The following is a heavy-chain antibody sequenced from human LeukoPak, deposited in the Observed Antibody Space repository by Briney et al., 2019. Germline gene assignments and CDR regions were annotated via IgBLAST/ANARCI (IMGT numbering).Heavy chain of an antibody. CDR3: VRGVSRGLFGPNDY. CDR1: GFTFDDYA. V-gene: IGHV3-9*01. D-gene: IGHD2-21*01. Sequence: GGSLRLSCAASGFTFDDYAMHWVRQAPGKGLEWASGISWNSGSIAYADSVKGRFTISRDNAKNSLYLQMNSLRADDTALYYCVRGVSRGLFGPNDYWGQGTLVTVSS. J-gene: IGHJ4*02. CDR2: ISWNSGSI.